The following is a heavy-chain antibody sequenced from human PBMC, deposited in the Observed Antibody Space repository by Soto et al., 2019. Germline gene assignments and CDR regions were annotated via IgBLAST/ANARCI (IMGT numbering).Heavy chain of an antibody. CDR3: ARDTLASSSWFDY. Sequence: GGSLRLSCAASGFTFSSYSMNWVRQAPGKGLEWVSSISSSSSYIYYADSVKGRFTISRDNAKNSLYLQMNSLRAEDTAVYYCARDTLASSSWFDYWGQGTLVTVSS. V-gene: IGHV3-21*01. J-gene: IGHJ4*02. D-gene: IGHD6-13*01. CDR1: GFTFSSYS. CDR2: ISSSSSYI.